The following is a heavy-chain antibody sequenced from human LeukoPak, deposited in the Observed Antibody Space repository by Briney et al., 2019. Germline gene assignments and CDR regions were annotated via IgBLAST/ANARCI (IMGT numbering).Heavy chain of an antibody. CDR2: IYYSGST. V-gene: IGHV4-39*07. D-gene: IGHD6-6*01. CDR1: GGSISSSSYY. CDR3: ARVELGSSPFYYYYGMDV. Sequence: SETLSLTCTVSGGSISSSSYYWGWIRQPPGKGLEWIGSIYYSGSTNYNPSLKSRVTISVDTSKNQFSLKLSSVTAADTAVYYCARVELGSSPFYYYYGMDVWGQGTTVTVSS. J-gene: IGHJ6*02.